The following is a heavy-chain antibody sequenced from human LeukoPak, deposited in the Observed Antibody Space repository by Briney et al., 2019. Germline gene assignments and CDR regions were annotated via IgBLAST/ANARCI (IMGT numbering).Heavy chain of an antibody. CDR2: IYHSGST. D-gene: IGHD5-18*01. CDR1: GVSISRGGYS. Sequence: NPSQTLSLTCAVSGVSISRGGYSWSWIRQPPGKGLEWFGYIYHSGSTNYNPSLKSRVTISVDTSKNQFSLKLSSVTAADTAVYYCAGTPTGYSYENNWFDPWGQGTLVTVSS. CDR3: AGTPTGYSYENNWFDP. J-gene: IGHJ5*02. V-gene: IGHV4-30-4*07.